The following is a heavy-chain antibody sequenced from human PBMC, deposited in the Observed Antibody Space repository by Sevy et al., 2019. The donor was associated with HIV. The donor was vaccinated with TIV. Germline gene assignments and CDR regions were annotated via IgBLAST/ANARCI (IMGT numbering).Heavy chain of an antibody. Sequence: ASVKVSCKASGYTFTSYGISWVRQAPGQGLEWMGWISAYNGNTNYTQKLQGRVTMTTDTSTITAYMVLRSLRSDDTAVYYCARDLYFISAAARSGGMDVWGQGTTVTVSS. J-gene: IGHJ6*02. CDR3: ARDLYFISAAARSGGMDV. CDR1: GYTFTSYG. D-gene: IGHD6-13*01. CDR2: ISAYNGNT. V-gene: IGHV1-18*04.